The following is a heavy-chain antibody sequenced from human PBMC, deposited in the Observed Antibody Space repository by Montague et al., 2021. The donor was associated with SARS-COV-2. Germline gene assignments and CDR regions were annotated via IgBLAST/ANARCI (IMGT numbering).Heavy chain of an antibody. V-gene: IGHV2-5*02. J-gene: IGHJ5*02. CDR1: GFSLSTSAVG. D-gene: IGHD3-3*01. CDR3: AHLHTGFWSAYYST. Sequence: PALVKPTQTLTLTCTFSGFSLSTSAVGVGWIRQPPGKALQWLALIYWDDDKRYSPSLKTRLTVTKDTSKNQVVLTMTNMHSVDTATYYCAHLHTGFWSAYYSTWGQGTLVTVSS. CDR2: IYWDDDK.